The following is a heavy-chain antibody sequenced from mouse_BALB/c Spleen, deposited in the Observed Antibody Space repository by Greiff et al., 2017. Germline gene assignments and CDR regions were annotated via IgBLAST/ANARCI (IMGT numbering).Heavy chain of an antibody. J-gene: IGHJ3*01. CDR2: INSNGGST. Sequence: EVKLMESGGGLVQPGGSLKLSCAASGFTFSSYGMSWVRQTPDKRLELVATINSNGGSTYYPDSVKGRFTISRDNAKNTLYLQMSSLKSEDTAMYYCARLAWFAYWGQGTLVTVSA. V-gene: IGHV5-6-3*01. CDR3: ARLAWFAY. CDR1: GFTFSSYG.